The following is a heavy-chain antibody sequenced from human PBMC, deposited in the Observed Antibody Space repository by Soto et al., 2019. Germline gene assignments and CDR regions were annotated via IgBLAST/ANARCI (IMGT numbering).Heavy chain of an antibody. V-gene: IGHV3-7*05. J-gene: IGHJ2*01. D-gene: IGHD3-10*01. CDR3: ARTAGSGYPPRYFDL. CDR1: GFTFSSYW. Sequence: GGSLRLSCAASGFTFSSYWMSWVRQAPGKGLEWVANIKQDGSEKYYVDSVKGRFTISRDNAKNSLYLQMNSLRAEDTAVYYCARTAGSGYPPRYFDLWGRGTLVTVSS. CDR2: IKQDGSEK.